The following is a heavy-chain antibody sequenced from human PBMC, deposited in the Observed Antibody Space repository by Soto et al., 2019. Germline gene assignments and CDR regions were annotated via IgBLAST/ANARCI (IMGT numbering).Heavy chain of an antibody. CDR2: ISSSSSTI. CDR1: GFTFSSYS. J-gene: IGHJ6*03. V-gene: IGHV3-48*01. CDR3: ARSSSYYYGSGSYRLQNYYYYMDV. Sequence: GGSLRLSCAASGFTFSSYSMNWVRQAPGKGLEWVSYISSSSSTIYYADSVKGRFTISRDNAKNSLYLQMNSLRAEDTAVYYCARSSSYYYGSGSYRLQNYYYYMDVWGKGTTVTVSS. D-gene: IGHD3-10*01.